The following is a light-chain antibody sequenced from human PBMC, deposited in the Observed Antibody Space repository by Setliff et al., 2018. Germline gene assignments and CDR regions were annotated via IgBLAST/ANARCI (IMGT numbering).Light chain of an antibody. V-gene: IGLV2-14*01. CDR2: DVS. CDR3: NSYSSGSTIDV. CDR1: SSDVGAYNY. J-gene: IGLJ1*01. Sequence: QSVLTQPASVSGSPGQSITISCTGTSSDVGAYNYVSWYQQYPGKAPKLIIYDVSIRPSGISARFSAFKSGNTASLTISGLQPDDEADYYCNSYSSGSTIDVFGTGTKGTV.